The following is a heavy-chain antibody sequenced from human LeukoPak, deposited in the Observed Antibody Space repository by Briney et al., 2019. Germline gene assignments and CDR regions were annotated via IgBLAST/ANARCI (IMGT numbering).Heavy chain of an antibody. CDR3: ARALHVPDFDAFDM. Sequence: SVKVSFKGSGGTFTSYAISWVRQPPGQGLEWMGGIIPTFGTANYAQKSQGRVTITADESTSTAYMELSRLRSEDTVVYYCARALHVPDFDAFDMWGQGTMVTVSS. D-gene: IGHD1-14*01. V-gene: IGHV1-69*13. J-gene: IGHJ3*02. CDR2: IIPTFGTA. CDR1: GGTFTSYA.